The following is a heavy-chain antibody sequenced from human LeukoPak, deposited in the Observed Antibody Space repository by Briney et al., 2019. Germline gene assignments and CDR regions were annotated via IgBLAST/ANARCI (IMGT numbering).Heavy chain of an antibody. CDR3: ARGQSSTSPYYYYYGMDV. Sequence: PSETLSLTCAVYGGSFSGYYWSWIRQPPGKGLEWIGEINHSGSTNYNPSLKSRVTISVDTSKNQFSLKLSSVTAADTAVYYCARGQSSTSPYYYYYGMDVWGQGTTVTVSS. J-gene: IGHJ6*02. D-gene: IGHD2-2*01. V-gene: IGHV4-34*01. CDR1: GGSFSGYY. CDR2: INHSGST.